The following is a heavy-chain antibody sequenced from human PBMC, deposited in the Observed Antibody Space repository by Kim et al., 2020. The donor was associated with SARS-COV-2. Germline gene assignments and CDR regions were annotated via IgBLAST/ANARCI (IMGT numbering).Heavy chain of an antibody. J-gene: IGHJ2*01. Sequence: RYSPDFQGQVTISDDKSISTAYLQWSSLKASDTAMYYCARQDSSGWYFDLWGRGTLVTVSS. V-gene: IGHV5-51*01. CDR3: ARQDSSGWYFDL. D-gene: IGHD6-19*01.